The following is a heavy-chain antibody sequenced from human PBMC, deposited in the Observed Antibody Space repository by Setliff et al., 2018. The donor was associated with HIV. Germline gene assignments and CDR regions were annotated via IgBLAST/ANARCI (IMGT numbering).Heavy chain of an antibody. V-gene: IGHV4-59*01. J-gene: IGHJ4*02. Sequence: ETLSLTCTVSGGSISRYYWNWVRQSPERGLEWIGYVFDSGSANYNPSLKSRVTISVDTSKNQFSLMMTSVTPADTSVYYCARSSPSIAVAGAFDLWGQGILVTVSS. CDR3: ARSSPSIAVAGAFDL. D-gene: IGHD6-19*01. CDR1: GGSISRYY. CDR2: VFDSGSA.